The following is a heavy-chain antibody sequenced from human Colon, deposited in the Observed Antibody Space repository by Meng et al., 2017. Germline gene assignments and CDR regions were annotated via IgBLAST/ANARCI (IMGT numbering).Heavy chain of an antibody. CDR2: IYYSGST. CDR3: ARGASDYDFDY. CDR1: GGSVSSGSYY. D-gene: IGHD3-22*01. V-gene: IGHV4-61*01. Sequence: QLRMEESGPGLGRPSEPLAPTCTVAGGSVSSGSYYWSWSRQPPGKGLEWIGYIYYSGSTNYNPSLKSRVTISVDTSKNQFSLKLSSVTAADTAVYYCARGASDYDFDYWGQGTLVTVSS. J-gene: IGHJ4*02.